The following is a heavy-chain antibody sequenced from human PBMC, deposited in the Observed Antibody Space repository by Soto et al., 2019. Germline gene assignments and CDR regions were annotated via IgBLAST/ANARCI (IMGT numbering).Heavy chain of an antibody. D-gene: IGHD3-9*01. CDR3: ARDRSYYDILTGYSDY. J-gene: IGHJ4*02. CDR2: IWYDGSNK. Sequence: GGSLRLSCAASGVTFSSYGMHWVRQAPGKGLEWVAVIWYDGSNKYYADSVKGRFTISRDNSKNTLYLQMNSLRAEDTAVYYCARDRSYYDILTGYSDYWGQGTLVTVSS. CDR1: GVTFSSYG. V-gene: IGHV3-33*01.